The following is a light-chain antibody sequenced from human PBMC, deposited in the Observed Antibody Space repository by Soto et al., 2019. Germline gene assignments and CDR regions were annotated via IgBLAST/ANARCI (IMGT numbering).Light chain of an antibody. CDR2: GAS. CDR1: QSVSSN. V-gene: IGKV3-15*01. Sequence: EIVMTQSPGTLSVSPGERATLSCRASQSVSSNLAWYQQKPGQAPRLLIYGASTRATGIPARFSGSGSGTEFTLTISSLQSEDFAVYYCQQYHNWPLTFAGGTKVEIK. CDR3: QQYHNWPLT. J-gene: IGKJ4*01.